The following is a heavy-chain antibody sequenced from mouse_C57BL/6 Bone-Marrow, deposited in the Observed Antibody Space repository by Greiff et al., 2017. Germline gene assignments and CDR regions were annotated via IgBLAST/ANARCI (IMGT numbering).Heavy chain of an antibody. CDR3: ARWSPGAMDY. V-gene: IGHV1-4*01. Sequence: QVQLQQSGAELARPGASVKMSCKASGYTFTSYTMHLVKQRPGQGLEWIGYINPSSGYTKYNQKFKDKATLTADKSSSTAYMQLSSLTSEDSAVYYCARWSPGAMDYWGQGTSVTVSS. CDR2: INPSSGYT. CDR1: GYTFTSYT. J-gene: IGHJ4*01.